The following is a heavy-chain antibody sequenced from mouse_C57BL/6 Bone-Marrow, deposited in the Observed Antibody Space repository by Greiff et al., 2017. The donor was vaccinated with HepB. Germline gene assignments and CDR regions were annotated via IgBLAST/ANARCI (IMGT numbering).Heavy chain of an antibody. D-gene: IGHD2-1*01. CDR1: GYTFTDYY. V-gene: IGHV1-76*01. CDR2: IYPGSGNT. J-gene: IGHJ2*01. CDR3: ARGYYADY. Sequence: LEESGAELVRPGASVKLSCKASGYTFTDYYINWVKQRPGQGLEWIARIYPGSGNTYYNEKFKGKATLTAEKSSSTAYMQLSSLTSEDSAVYFCARGYYADYWGQGTTLTVSS.